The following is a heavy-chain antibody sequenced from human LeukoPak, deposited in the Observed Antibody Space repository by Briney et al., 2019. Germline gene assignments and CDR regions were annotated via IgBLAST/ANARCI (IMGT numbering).Heavy chain of an antibody. D-gene: IGHD3-22*01. CDR1: GFTFSSYW. CDR2: INSDGSST. V-gene: IGHV3-74*01. J-gene: IGHJ4*02. Sequence: GGSLRLSCAASGFTFSSYWMHWVRQAPGKGLVWVSRINSDGSSTSYADSVKGRFTISRDNAKHTLYLQMNSLRAEDTAVYYCARDRPYYYDSSGYYYWGQGTLVTVSS. CDR3: ARDRPYYYDSSGYYY.